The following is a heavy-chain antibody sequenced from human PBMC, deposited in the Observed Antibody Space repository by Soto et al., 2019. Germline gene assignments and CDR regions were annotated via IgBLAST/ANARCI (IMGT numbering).Heavy chain of an antibody. CDR3: ASFRPINSGGWYYLDY. V-gene: IGHV3-53*01. J-gene: IGHJ4*02. CDR2: IFNIGKT. CDR1: GFTVSDYY. Sequence: PGGSLRLSCAASGFTVSDYYMTWVRQAPGKGLEWVSVIFNIGKTYYADSVRGRFTISRDVSSNTLYLQMSGLSAEDAAVYYCASFRPINSGGWYYLDYWGQGALVTVSS. D-gene: IGHD2-15*01.